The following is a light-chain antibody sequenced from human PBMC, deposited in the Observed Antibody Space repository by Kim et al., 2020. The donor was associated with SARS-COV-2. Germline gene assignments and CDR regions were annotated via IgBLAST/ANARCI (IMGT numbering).Light chain of an antibody. CDR3: QQYYSTPPYS. Sequence: ATINCKYSQSVLYSSNNKNYLAWYQQKPGQPPKLLIYWASTRESGVPDRFSGSGSGTDFTLTISSLQAEDVAVYYCQQYYSTPPYSFGQGTKLEI. CDR1: QSVLYSSNNKNY. J-gene: IGKJ2*03. V-gene: IGKV4-1*01. CDR2: WAS.